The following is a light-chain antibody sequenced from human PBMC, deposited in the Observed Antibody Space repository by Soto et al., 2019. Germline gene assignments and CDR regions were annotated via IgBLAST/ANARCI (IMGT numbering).Light chain of an antibody. CDR1: QDISNY. CDR2: AAS. CDR3: QKYDNAPLT. V-gene: IGKV1-27*01. Sequence: DIQVTQSPSSLSASVGDRVTITCRASQDISNYLAWYQQKPGKVPELLIYAASALVSGVPSRFSGSGWRTDFTLTISRLQPEDDATYYCQKYDNAPLTFGGGTKVEIK. J-gene: IGKJ4*01.